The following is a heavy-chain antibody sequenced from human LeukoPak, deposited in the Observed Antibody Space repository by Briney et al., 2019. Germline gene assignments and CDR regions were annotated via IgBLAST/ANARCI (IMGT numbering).Heavy chain of an antibody. V-gene: IGHV4-30-4*07. CDR2: IYYSGAT. CDR1: GGSINSGGYS. J-gene: IGHJ6*03. CDR3: ARGCRDGYNYRYYYYYMDV. Sequence: SETLSLTCAVSGGSINSGGYSWSWIRQPPGKGLEWIGYIYYSGATYYNPSLKSRLTISIDTSKNQFSLKLSSVTAADTAMYYCARGCRDGYNYRYYYYYMDVWGKGTTVTVSS. D-gene: IGHD5-24*01.